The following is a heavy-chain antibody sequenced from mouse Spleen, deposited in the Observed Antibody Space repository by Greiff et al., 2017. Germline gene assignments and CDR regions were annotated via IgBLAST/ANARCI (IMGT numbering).Heavy chain of an antibody. D-gene: IGHD3-2*02. Sequence: VQLQQSGAELVRPGASVKLSCKASGYTFTDYYINWVKQRPGQGLEWIARIYPGSGNTYYNEKFKGKATLTAEKSSSTAYMQLSSLTSEDSAVYFCARSGVPAWFAYWGQGTLVTVSA. J-gene: IGHJ3*01. CDR3: ARSGVPAWFAY. CDR1: GYTFTDYY. V-gene: IGHV1-76*01. CDR2: IYPGSGNT.